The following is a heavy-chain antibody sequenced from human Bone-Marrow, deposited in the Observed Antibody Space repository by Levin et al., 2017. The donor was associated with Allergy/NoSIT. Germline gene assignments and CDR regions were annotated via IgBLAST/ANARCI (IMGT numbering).Heavy chain of an antibody. V-gene: IGHV3-9*02. CDR2: IQWKSGET. CDR1: GFTSHHYA. J-gene: IGHJ6*02. D-gene: IGHD1-26*01. Sequence: HSGGSLRLSCLVSGFTSHHYAVHWVRQVPGKGLEWVSGIQWKSGETGYADSVKGRFTNSRDEADNFMYLQMNSLRVEDTALYYCTKDLTPGGADVWGQGTTVTVSS. CDR3: TKDLTPGGADV.